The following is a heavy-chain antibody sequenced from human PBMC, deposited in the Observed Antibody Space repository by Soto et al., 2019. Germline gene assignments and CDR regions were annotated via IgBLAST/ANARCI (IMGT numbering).Heavy chain of an antibody. V-gene: IGHV1-69*10. CDR2: IIPILGIA. CDR1: GGTFSSYA. D-gene: IGHD5-12*01. Sequence: ASVKVSCKASGGTFSSYAISWVRQAPGQGLEWMGGIIPILGIANYAQKFQGRVTITADKSTSTAYMELSSLRSEDTAVYYCARGGRKRWLQYYFDYWGQGTLVTVSS. J-gene: IGHJ4*02. CDR3: ARGGRKRWLQYYFDY.